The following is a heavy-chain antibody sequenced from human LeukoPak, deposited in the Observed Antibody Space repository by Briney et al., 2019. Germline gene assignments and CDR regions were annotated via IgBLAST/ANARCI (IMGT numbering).Heavy chain of an antibody. J-gene: IGHJ4*02. CDR3: ARGAGTTYRIDY. V-gene: IGHV4-61*02. CDR1: GGSISSGSYY. CDR2: IYTSGST. D-gene: IGHD1-7*01. Sequence: SETLSLTCTVSGGSISSGSYYWSWIRPPPGERLEWIGRIYTSGSTNYNPSLKSRVTISVDTSKNQFSLKLSSVTAADTAVYYCARGAGTTYRIDYWGQGTLVAVSS.